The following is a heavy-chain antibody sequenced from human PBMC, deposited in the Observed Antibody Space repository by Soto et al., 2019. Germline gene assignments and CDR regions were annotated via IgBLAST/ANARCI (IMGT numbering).Heavy chain of an antibody. V-gene: IGHV1-46*01. D-gene: IGHD1-26*01. CDR3: ARDREMALYYFTY. CDR1: GYTFTSYY. CDR2: INPSGGST. J-gene: IGHJ4*02. Sequence: GASVKVSCKASGYTFTSYYMHWMRQAPGQGLEWMGIINPSGGSTSYAQKFQGRVTVTRDTSTSTVYMELSSLRSEDTAVYYCARDREMALYYFTYWGQGTLVTVSS.